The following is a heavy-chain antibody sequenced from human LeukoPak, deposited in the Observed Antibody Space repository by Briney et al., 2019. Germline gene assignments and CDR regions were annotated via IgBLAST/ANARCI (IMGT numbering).Heavy chain of an antibody. CDR3: AREVHPAAAVDY. CDR1: GFTFSGYW. J-gene: IGHJ4*02. CDR2: IKQDGSGT. D-gene: IGHD6-13*01. V-gene: IGHV3-7*01. Sequence: GGSLRLSCAASGFTFSGYWMSWVRQAPGEGLEWVANIKQDGSGTYYVDSVKGRFTISRDNGKNSVYLQMSSLRAEDTAVYYCAREVHPAAAVDYWGQGTLVTVSS.